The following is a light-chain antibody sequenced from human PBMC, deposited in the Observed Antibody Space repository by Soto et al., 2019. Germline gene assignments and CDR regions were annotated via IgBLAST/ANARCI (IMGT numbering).Light chain of an antibody. J-gene: IGKJ3*01. CDR1: QGIRND. CDR3: LQHNSYPFT. V-gene: IGKV1-17*01. CDR2: SSS. Sequence: DIQMTQAPYSLAASVGDRVTITCRASQGIRNDLGWYQQKPGKVPKRQIYSSSSLQSVVPSRFSGSRSGTEFALTVSSLQPEDFATYYCLQHNSYPFTFGPGTKVDI.